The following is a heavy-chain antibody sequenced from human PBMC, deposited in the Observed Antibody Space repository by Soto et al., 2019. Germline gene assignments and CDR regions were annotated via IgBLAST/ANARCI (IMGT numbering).Heavy chain of an antibody. CDR3: ATGLISGSHYSGGWYYFDS. Sequence: QVQLQQSGAGLLKPSETLSLTCDVYGGSFSGYIWTWIRQTPGKGLQWIGQINHSGNANYNPSLKSRVTISVHASNSQSSRELNSVTAADTAVYYCATGLISGSHYSGGWYYFDSWGQGTQVTVSS. V-gene: IGHV4-34*01. J-gene: IGHJ4*02. CDR1: GGSFSGYI. D-gene: IGHD1-26*01. CDR2: INHSGNA.